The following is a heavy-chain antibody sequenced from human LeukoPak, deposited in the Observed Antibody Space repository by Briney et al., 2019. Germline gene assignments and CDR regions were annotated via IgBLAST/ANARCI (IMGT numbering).Heavy chain of an antibody. D-gene: IGHD1-26*01. CDR3: AKGLSGGSGSYLDY. CDR1: GFIFRSYA. CDR2: ISGSGGST. J-gene: IGHJ4*02. V-gene: IGHV3-23*01. Sequence: PGGSLRLSCAASGFIFRSYAMSWVRQAPGKGLEWVSAISGSGGSTYSADSVRGRFTISRDNSKNTLYLQMNSLRAEDTAVYYCAKGLSGGSGSYLDYWGQGTLVTVSS.